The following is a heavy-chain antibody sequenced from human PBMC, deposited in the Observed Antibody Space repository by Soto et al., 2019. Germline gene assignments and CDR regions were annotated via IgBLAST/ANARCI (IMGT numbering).Heavy chain of an antibody. V-gene: IGHV4-61*01. Sequence: PSETLSLTCTVSGGSVSSGSYYWSRIRQPPGKGLEWIGYIYYSGSTNYNPSLKSRVTISVDTSKNQFSLKLSSVTAADTAVYYCARQVEMATIVRFDPWGQGTLVTVSS. D-gene: IGHD5-12*01. CDR1: GGSVSSGSYY. CDR3: ARQVEMATIVRFDP. J-gene: IGHJ5*02. CDR2: IYYSGST.